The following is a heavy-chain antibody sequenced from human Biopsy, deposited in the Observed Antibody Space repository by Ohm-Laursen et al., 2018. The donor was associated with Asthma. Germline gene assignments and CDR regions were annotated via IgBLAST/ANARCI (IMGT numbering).Heavy chain of an antibody. CDR1: GFAVSRDH. D-gene: IGHD4-23*01. CDR2: IYSGGTP. CDR3: ARAYGGSFFSGSFDI. V-gene: IGHV3-53*01. J-gene: IGHJ3*02. Sequence: SLRLSCAASGFAVSRDHMFWVRQAPGKGLEWVSVIYSGGTPHTADSVRGRFTISRDYSKNTLYLQMHSLRAEDTAVYYCARAYGGSFFSGSFDIWGQGTMVTVSS.